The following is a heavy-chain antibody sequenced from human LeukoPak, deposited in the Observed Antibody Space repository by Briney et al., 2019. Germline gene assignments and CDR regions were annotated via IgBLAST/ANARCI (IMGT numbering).Heavy chain of an antibody. D-gene: IGHD3-16*02. J-gene: IGHJ3*01. CDR3: ARGGYHHGFDL. CDR1: VFTFTTYW. V-gene: IGHV3-74*01. Sequence: GGSLRLSCAASVFTFTTYWMHWVRQGPGKGLVWVSRVDNDGSDTIYADSVKGRFTISRDNARNTLYLQMNSLRAEDTAVYFCARGGYHHGFDLWGQGTMVTVSS. CDR2: VDNDGSDT.